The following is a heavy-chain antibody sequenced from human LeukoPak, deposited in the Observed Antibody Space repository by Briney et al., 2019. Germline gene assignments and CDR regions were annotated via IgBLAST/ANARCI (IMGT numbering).Heavy chain of an antibody. CDR2: ISSSSSYI. D-gene: IGHD5-12*01. Sequence: AGGSLRLSCAASGFTFSSYSMNWVRQAPGKGLEWVSSISSSSSYIYYADSVKGRFTISRDNAKNSLYLQMNSLRAEDTAVYYCARDHSGYDIWDFDFWGQGTLVTVSS. V-gene: IGHV3-21*01. CDR1: GFTFSSYS. J-gene: IGHJ4*02. CDR3: ARDHSGYDIWDFDF.